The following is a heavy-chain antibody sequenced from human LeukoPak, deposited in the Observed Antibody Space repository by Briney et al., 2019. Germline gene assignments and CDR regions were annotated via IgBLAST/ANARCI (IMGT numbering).Heavy chain of an antibody. CDR1: EFTVSGNY. Sequence: GGSLRLSCAASEFTVSGNYMSWVRQAPGKGPEWVSVVYSGGTTYYADSVKGRFTISRDNSKNTLYLQMNGLIAEDTAIYYCAKATAVPGPPYHHYYMGVWGKGTTVTVSS. CDR3: AKATAVPGPPYHHYYMGV. V-gene: IGHV3-66*02. J-gene: IGHJ6*03. D-gene: IGHD6-19*01. CDR2: VYSGGTT.